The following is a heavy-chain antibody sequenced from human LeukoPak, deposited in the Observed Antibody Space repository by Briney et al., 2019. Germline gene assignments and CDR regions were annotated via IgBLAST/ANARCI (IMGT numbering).Heavy chain of an antibody. V-gene: IGHV1-8*01. J-gene: IGHJ6*02. CDR1: GYTFTSYD. CDR3: ARGRVDYYYYGMDV. CDR2: MNPNSGNT. D-gene: IGHD2-2*01. Sequence: ASVTVSFKASGYTFTSYDINWVRQATGQGVEWMGWMNPNSGNTGYAQKFQGRVTMTRNTSISTAYMELSSLRSEDTAVYYCARGRVDYYYYGMDVWGQGTTVTVSS.